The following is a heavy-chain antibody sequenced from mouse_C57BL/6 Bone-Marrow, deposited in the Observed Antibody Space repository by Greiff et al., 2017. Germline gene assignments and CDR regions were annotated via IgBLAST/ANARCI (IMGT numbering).Heavy chain of an antibody. CDR3: TRWFYYDYDTWFAY. Sequence: QVQLKQSGAELVRPGASVTLSCKASGYTFTDYEMHWVKQTPVHGLEWIGAIDPETGGNAYNQKFKGKAILTADKYSSTAYMELRSLTSEDSAVYYCTRWFYYDYDTWFAYWGQGTLVTVSA. CDR1: GYTFTDYE. D-gene: IGHD2-4*01. CDR2: IDPETGGN. V-gene: IGHV1-15*01. J-gene: IGHJ3*01.